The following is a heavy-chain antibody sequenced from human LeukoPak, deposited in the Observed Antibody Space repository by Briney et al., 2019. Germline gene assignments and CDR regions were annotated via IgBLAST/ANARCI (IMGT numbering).Heavy chain of an antibody. CDR2: ISYSGRT. J-gene: IGHJ1*01. D-gene: IGHD3-22*01. CDR3: ARHWDISGYHEYFQH. Sequence: PSETLSLTCTVSGGSIITDSFFWGWIRQPPGKGLEWIATISYSGRTYYNPSLKSRVTVSVDTSKNQFSLKLSSVTAADTAVYYCARHWDISGYHEYFQHWGQGTLVTVSS. CDR1: GGSIITDSFF. V-gene: IGHV4-39*01.